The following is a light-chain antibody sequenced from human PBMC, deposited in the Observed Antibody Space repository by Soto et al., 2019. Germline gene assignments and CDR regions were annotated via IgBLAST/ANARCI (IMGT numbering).Light chain of an antibody. CDR2: GAS. CDR1: LTMNNN. J-gene: IGKJ1*01. CDR3: QQYNERPPWT. V-gene: IGKV3-15*01. Sequence: EIVMTQSPATLSVSPGESVTLSCRASLTMNNNIAWYQHKPGQAPRLLIFGASSRATGVPGRFSGSGFGTEFTLSISSLQSEDFAVYYCQQYNERPPWTFGQRTTVEMK.